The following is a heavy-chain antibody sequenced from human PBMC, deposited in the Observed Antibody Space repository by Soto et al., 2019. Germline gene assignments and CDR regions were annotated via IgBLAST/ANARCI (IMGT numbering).Heavy chain of an antibody. CDR1: GYTLTSYA. CDR3: ARVPMVRGGDGMDV. Sequence: GASVKVSCKASGYTLTSYAMSWARQDPGQRLEWMGWINAGNGNTKYSQKFQGRVTITRDTSASTAYMELSSLRSEDTAVYYCARVPMVRGGDGMDVWGQGTTVTVSS. V-gene: IGHV1-3*01. D-gene: IGHD3-10*01. J-gene: IGHJ6*02. CDR2: INAGNGNT.